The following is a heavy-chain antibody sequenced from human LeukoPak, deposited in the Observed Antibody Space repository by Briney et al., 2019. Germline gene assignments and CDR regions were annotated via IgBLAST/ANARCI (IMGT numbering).Heavy chain of an antibody. J-gene: IGHJ3*02. Sequence: PSETLSLTCTVSGGSISSGDYYWSWIRQPPGKGLEWIGYIYYSGSTYYNPSLKSRVTISVDTSKNQFSLKLSSVTAADTAVYYCARGTTMIVDAFDIWGQGTMVTVSS. CDR3: ARGTTMIVDAFDI. CDR2: IYYSGST. V-gene: IGHV4-30-4*01. CDR1: GGSISSGDYY. D-gene: IGHD3-22*01.